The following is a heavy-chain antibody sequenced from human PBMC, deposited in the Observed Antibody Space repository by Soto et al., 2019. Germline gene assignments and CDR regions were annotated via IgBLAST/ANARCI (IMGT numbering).Heavy chain of an antibody. V-gene: IGHV4-59*08. D-gene: IGHD3-10*01. Sequence: SETLSLTCTVSGCSISSYYWSWIRQPPGKGLEWIGYIYYSGTTYYNPSLKSRVTISGDTSKNQFSLKLSSVTAADTAVYYCARLKGSYWWLDYWGQGTLVTVSS. CDR2: IYYSGTT. CDR1: GCSISSYY. CDR3: ARLKGSYWWLDY. J-gene: IGHJ4*02.